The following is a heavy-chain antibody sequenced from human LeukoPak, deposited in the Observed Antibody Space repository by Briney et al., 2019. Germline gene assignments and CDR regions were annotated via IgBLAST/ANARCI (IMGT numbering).Heavy chain of an antibody. J-gene: IGHJ4*02. V-gene: IGHV3-7*01. CDR2: IKQDGSEK. CDR1: GFTFSSYW. Sequence: PGGSLRLSCAASGFTFSSYWMSWVRQAPGKGLEWVANIKQDGSEKNYVESVKGRFTISRDNAKNSLYLQKNSLRAEDTAVYYCARDGDGYNYPYCGQGNLVTVSS. D-gene: IGHD5-24*01. CDR3: ARDGDGYNYPY.